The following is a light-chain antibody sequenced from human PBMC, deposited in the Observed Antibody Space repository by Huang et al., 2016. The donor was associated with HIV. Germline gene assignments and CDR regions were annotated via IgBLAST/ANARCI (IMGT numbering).Light chain of an antibody. CDR2: GTS. Sequence: EVVMTQSPATLSVSPGKRATLSCRASQSVNDNLAWYQQKPGQAPRLLIYGTSTRATGISVRFSGSGSGTEFTLTISSLQSEDSAFYYCQQYNNGFTFGQGTRLEIK. V-gene: IGKV3-15*01. CDR1: QSVNDN. CDR3: QQYNNGFT. J-gene: IGKJ5*01.